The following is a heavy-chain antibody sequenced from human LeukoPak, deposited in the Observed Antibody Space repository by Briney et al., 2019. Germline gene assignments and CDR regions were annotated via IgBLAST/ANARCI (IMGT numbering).Heavy chain of an antibody. V-gene: IGHV5-51*01. CDR3: ARQLGYSSSWYRDYYYGMDV. J-gene: IGHJ6*02. CDR1: GYSFTSYW. Sequence: GESLKISCKGSGYSFTSYWIGWVRQMPGKGLEWMGIIYPGDSDTRYSPSFQGQVTISADKSISTAYLQWSSLKASDTAMYYCARQLGYSSSWYRDYYYGMDVWGQGTTVTVSS. CDR2: IYPGDSDT. D-gene: IGHD6-13*01.